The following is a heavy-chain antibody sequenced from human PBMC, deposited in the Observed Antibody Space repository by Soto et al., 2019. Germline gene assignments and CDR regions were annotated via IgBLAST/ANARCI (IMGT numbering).Heavy chain of an antibody. CDR2: ISASGGLK. Sequence: EVQLSESGGDLRQPGGSLRLSCAAFGFTFTNYAMTWVRQTPGKGLEWVSGISASGGLKYYADSVRGRFTVSRDNSKNILYLQMDNLRDEDTALYYCAREVGAPSGWLDPWGQGTQVTVSS. D-gene: IGHD1-26*01. CDR3: AREVGAPSGWLDP. CDR1: GFTFTNYA. V-gene: IGHV3-23*01. J-gene: IGHJ5*02.